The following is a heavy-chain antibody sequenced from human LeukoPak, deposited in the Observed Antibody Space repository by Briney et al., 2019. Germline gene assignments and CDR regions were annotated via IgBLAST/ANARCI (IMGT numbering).Heavy chain of an antibody. CDR1: GFTFSNYY. D-gene: IGHD3-16*02. Sequence: GGSLRLSCAASGFTFSNYYMNWVRQAPGKGLEWVSYISSGGSTIYYADSVKGRFTISRDNAKNSLFLQMNSLRVEDTAVYYCARNVWGSYRAIDYWGQGTLVTVSS. V-gene: IGHV3-48*03. CDR2: ISSGGSTI. CDR3: ARNVWGSYRAIDY. J-gene: IGHJ4*02.